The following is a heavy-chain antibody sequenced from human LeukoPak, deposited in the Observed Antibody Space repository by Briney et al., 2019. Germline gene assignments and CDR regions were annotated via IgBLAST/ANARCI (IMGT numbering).Heavy chain of an antibody. CDR3: ARDLNPIVVVPAAHYV. V-gene: IGHV7-4-1*02. CDR2: INTNTGNP. D-gene: IGHD2-2*01. CDR1: GYTFTSYA. Sequence: ASVKVSCKASGYTFTSYAMNWVRQAPGQGLEWMGWINTNTGNPTYAQGFTGRFVFSLDTSVSTAYLQISSLKAEDTAVYYCARDLNPIVVVPAAHYVWGQGTTVTVSS. J-gene: IGHJ6*02.